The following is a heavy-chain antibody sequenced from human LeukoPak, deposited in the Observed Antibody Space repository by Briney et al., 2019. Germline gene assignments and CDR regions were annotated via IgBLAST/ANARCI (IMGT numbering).Heavy chain of an antibody. J-gene: IGHJ5*02. Sequence: SETLSLTCAVSGASVRDYYWTWIRQSPGKGLEWIGSMYHNARGNYNPSLTSRVSMSVDTSNNRFSLGLSSVTAADTAVYYCARRRTPDYWFDPWGQGTLVTVSS. V-gene: IGHV4-59*08. CDR1: GASVRDYY. CDR3: ARRRTPDYWFDP. CDR2: MYHNARG. D-gene: IGHD4/OR15-4a*01.